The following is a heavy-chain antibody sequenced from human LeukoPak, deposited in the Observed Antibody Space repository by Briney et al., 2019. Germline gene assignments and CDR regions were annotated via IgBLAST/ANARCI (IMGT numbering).Heavy chain of an antibody. CDR1: GFTFSDYA. V-gene: IGHV3-64D*09. CDR2: ISSNGGST. CDR3: ARVLTYWYFDL. J-gene: IGHJ2*01. D-gene: IGHD2-8*01. Sequence: GGSLRLSCSGSGFTFSDYAMHWVRQAPGKGLQYVSGISSNGGSTYYSDSVKGRFTISRDNSKNTLCLQMSSLRDEDTAVYYCARVLTYWYFDLWGRGTLVTVSS.